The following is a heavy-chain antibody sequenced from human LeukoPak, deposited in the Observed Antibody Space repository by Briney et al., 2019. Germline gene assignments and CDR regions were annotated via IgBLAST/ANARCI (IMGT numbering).Heavy chain of an antibody. CDR2: INPSGGST. Sequence: ASVKVSCKASGYTFTSYYMHWVRQAPGQGLEWMGIINPSGGSTSYAQRLQGRVTMTRDTSTSTVYMELSSLKSEDTAVYYCASVYGSGSYPISTDAFDIWGQGTMVTVSS. D-gene: IGHD3-10*01. V-gene: IGHV1-46*04. CDR3: ASVYGSGSYPISTDAFDI. J-gene: IGHJ3*02. CDR1: GYTFTSYY.